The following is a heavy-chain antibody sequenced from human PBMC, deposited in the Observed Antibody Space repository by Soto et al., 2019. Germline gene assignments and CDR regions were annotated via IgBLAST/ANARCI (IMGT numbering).Heavy chain of an antibody. CDR3: AKGWGYSNYYFDF. V-gene: IGHV3-23*01. Sequence: VALRLSCAASGFTFSSYAMGWVRQAPGKGLEWVSGISGSGGMTYYADSVKGRFTSSRDNSKNTLFLQMSSLGAEDTALYCCAKGWGYSNYYFDFWGQGTLVTVSS. J-gene: IGHJ4*02. D-gene: IGHD4-4*01. CDR2: ISGSGGMT. CDR1: GFTFSSYA.